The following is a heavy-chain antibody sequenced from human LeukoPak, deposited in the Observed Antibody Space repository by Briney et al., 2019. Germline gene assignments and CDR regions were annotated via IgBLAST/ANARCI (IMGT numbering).Heavy chain of an antibody. CDR1: GLTFSTYA. Sequence: GGSLRLSCAASGLTFSTYAMNWVRQAPAKGLEWVSTIGGGGPTTDYADPVKDRFTISRDNSKNTLYLQMNSLRAEDTAVYFCARGFLGGTDQYFDSWGQGTLVTVSS. CDR3: ARGFLGGTDQYFDS. V-gene: IGHV3-23*01. J-gene: IGHJ4*02. CDR2: IGGGGPTT. D-gene: IGHD6-19*01.